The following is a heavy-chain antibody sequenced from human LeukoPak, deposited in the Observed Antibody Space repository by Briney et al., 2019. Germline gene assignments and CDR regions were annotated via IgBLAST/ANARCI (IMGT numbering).Heavy chain of an antibody. CDR3: AREEGSAGVAGTRLGY. D-gene: IGHD6-19*01. Sequence: GGSLRLSCAASGFNFGSYSMTWVRQAPGKGLEWVSSISSSSSYIYYADSVKGRFTISRDNAKNSLYLQINSLRAEDTAVYYCAREEGSAGVAGTRLGYWGQGTLVTVSS. J-gene: IGHJ4*02. CDR2: ISSSSSYI. V-gene: IGHV3-21*01. CDR1: GFNFGSYS.